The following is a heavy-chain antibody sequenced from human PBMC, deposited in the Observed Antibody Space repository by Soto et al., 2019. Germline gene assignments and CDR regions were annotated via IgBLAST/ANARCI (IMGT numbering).Heavy chain of an antibody. V-gene: IGHV3-33*01. Sequence: QVQLVESGGGVVQPGGSLRLSCAASEFTFSRHGMHWVRQAPGKGLQWVGVIWSDGSNERYADSVKGRFSISRDNSKNTLYLQMNSRRAKDTAVYYCARERTFGENKHNYMDVWGTGITVTVS. J-gene: IGHJ6*03. CDR1: EFTFSRHG. CDR3: ARERTFGENKHNYMDV. CDR2: IWSDGSNE. D-gene: IGHD3-10*01.